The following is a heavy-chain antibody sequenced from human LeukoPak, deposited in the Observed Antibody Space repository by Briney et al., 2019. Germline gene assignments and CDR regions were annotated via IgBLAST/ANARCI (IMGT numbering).Heavy chain of an antibody. D-gene: IGHD6-6*01. Sequence: PGGSLRLSCAASGFTFSSYGMHWVRQAPGKGPEWVAVISYDGSNKYYADSVKGRFTISRDNSKNTLYLQMNSLGAEDTAVYYCARSSSSLDYWGQGTLVTVSS. CDR3: ARSSSSLDY. J-gene: IGHJ4*02. V-gene: IGHV3-30*03. CDR2: ISYDGSNK. CDR1: GFTFSSYG.